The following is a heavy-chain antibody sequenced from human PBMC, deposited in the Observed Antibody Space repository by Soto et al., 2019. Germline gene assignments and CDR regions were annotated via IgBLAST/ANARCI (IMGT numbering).Heavy chain of an antibody. CDR3: IYDSSPAGDAFDI. J-gene: IGHJ3*02. V-gene: IGHV1-8*01. D-gene: IGHD3-22*01. CDR2: MNPNSGKT. CDR1: GYTFTSYD. Sequence: ASVKVSCKASGYTFTSYDINWVRQATGQGLEWMGWMNPNSGKTGYAQKFQGRVTMTRNTSISTAYMELSSLRSEDTAVYYCIYDSSPAGDAFDIWGQGKMVTVSS.